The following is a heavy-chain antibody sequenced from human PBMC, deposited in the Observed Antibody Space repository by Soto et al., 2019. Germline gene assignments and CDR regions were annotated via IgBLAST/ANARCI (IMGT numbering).Heavy chain of an antibody. D-gene: IGHD6-6*01. CDR2: ISSSSSYI. Sequence: EVQLVESGGGLVKPGGSLRLSCAASGFTFSSYSMNWVRQAPGKGLEWVSSISSSSSYIYYADSVKGRFTISRDNAKNSLYLQMNSLRAEATAVYYCARDRDSHGSSFDYWGQGTLVTVSS. V-gene: IGHV3-21*01. CDR1: GFTFSSYS. J-gene: IGHJ4*02. CDR3: ARDRDSHGSSFDY.